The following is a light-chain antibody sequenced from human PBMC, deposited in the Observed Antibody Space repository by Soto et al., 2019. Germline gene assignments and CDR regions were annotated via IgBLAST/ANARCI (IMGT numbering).Light chain of an antibody. CDR3: TSYTIISPLYV. J-gene: IGLJ1*01. CDR1: SSDVGAYNY. Sequence: QSVLTQPASVSGSPGQSITISCTGTSSDVGAYNYVSWYQQHPGTAPKLMVYDVSSRPSGVSDRFSGSKSGNTASLTISGLQAEDEADYNCTSYTIISPLYVFGTGTKVPVL. V-gene: IGLV2-14*01. CDR2: DVS.